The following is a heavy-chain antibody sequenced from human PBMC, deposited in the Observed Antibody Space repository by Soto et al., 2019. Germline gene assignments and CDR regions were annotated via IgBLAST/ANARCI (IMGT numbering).Heavy chain of an antibody. V-gene: IGHV3-33*01. Sequence: GGSLRLSCAASGFTFSSYGMHWVRQAPGKGLEWVAVIWYDGSNKYYADSVKGRFTISRDNSKNTLYLQMNSLRAEDTAVYYCARVRTPLGFVPNWFDPWGQGTLVTVSS. CDR3: ARVRTPLGFVPNWFDP. D-gene: IGHD3-10*01. J-gene: IGHJ5*02. CDR2: IWYDGSNK. CDR1: GFTFSSYG.